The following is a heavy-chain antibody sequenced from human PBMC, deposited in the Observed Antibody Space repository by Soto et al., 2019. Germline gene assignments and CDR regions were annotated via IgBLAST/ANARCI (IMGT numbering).Heavy chain of an antibody. V-gene: IGHV3-23*01. J-gene: IGHJ5*02. Sequence: QLLQSGGGLVQPGGSLTLSCAASGFTFGTTDMSWVRQAPGEGLEWVSTIDGSGGSTYYADSVKGRFTISRDNSRNTVYLLMNSPRGDDTALYYCVKNSGWFNTWGQGALVTVSS. CDR3: VKNSGWFNT. CDR2: IDGSGGST. CDR1: GFTFGTTD. D-gene: IGHD3-10*01.